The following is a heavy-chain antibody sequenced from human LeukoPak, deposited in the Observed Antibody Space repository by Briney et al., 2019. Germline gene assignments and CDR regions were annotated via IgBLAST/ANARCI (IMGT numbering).Heavy chain of an antibody. J-gene: IGHJ3*02. CDR1: GGSFSGYY. D-gene: IGHD3-22*01. Sequence: SETLSLTCAVYGGSFSGYYWNWIRQPPGKGLEWIGEINHSGSTNCNPSLKSRVTISVDTSKNQFSLKLSSVTAADTAVYYCARTVITRIVVATPGAFDIWGQGTMVTVSS. V-gene: IGHV4-34*01. CDR2: INHSGST. CDR3: ARTVITRIVVATPGAFDI.